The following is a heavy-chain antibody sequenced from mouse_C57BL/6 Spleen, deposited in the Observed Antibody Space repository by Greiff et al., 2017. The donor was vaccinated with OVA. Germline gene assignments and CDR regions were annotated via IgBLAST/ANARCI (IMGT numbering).Heavy chain of an antibody. CDR3: ARGDYDYDGTLFDD. D-gene: IGHD2-4*01. CDR2: INPNNGGT. CDR1: GYTFTDYN. J-gene: IGHJ2*01. Sequence: EVQLQQSGPELVKPGASVKIPCKASGYTFTDYNMDWVKQSHGKSLEWIGDINPNNGGTIYNQKFKGKATLTVDKSSSTAYMELRSLTSEDTAVYYCARGDYDYDGTLFDDWGQGTTLTVSS. V-gene: IGHV1-18*01.